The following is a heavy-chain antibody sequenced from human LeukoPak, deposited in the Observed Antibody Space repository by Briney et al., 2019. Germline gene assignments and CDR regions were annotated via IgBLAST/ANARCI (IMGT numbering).Heavy chain of an antibody. CDR1: GGSFSGYY. Sequence: SETLSLTCAVNGGSFSGYYWSWIRQPPGKGLEWIGEINHSGSTNYNPSLKSRVTISVDTSKNQFSLKLSSVTAADTAVYYCAREYSSSSGENWFDPWGQGTLVTVSS. D-gene: IGHD6-6*01. V-gene: IGHV4-34*01. CDR3: AREYSSSSGENWFDP. CDR2: INHSGST. J-gene: IGHJ5*02.